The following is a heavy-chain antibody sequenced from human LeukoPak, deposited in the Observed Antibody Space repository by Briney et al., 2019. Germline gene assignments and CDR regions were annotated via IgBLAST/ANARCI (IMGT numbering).Heavy chain of an antibody. Sequence: SETLSLTCAVYGGSLSGYYWSWIRQPPGKGLEWIGEINHSGSTNYNPSLKSRVTISVDTSKNQFSLKLSSVTAADTAVYYCAREMTAVAGTTRAGSYWYFDLWGRGTLVTVSS. CDR1: GGSLSGYY. V-gene: IGHV4-34*01. CDR2: INHSGST. D-gene: IGHD6-19*01. CDR3: AREMTAVAGTTRAGSYWYFDL. J-gene: IGHJ2*01.